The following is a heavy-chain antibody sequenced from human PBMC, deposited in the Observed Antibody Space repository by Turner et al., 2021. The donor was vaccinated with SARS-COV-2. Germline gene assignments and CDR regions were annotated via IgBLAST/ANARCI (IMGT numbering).Heavy chain of an antibody. CDR2: FYPEDRET. D-gene: IGHD6-25*01. V-gene: IGHV1-24*01. CDR3: ATDPLGWAGYDY. Sequence: QVQLVQSEAETKKPGVSVNVSCKVSGYTIPEIFRPWVRQAPGKGLEWMGGFYPEDRETIYAQKFPGRVTMTEYTSTDKAYMELSSLSADDTAVYYCATDPLGWAGYDYWGQGTLVTVSS. CDR1: GYTIPEIF. J-gene: IGHJ4*02.